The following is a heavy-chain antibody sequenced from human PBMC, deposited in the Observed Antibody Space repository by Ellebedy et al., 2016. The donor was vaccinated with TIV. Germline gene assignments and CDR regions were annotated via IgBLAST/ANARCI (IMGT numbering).Heavy chain of an antibody. CDR2: ISGNGGRR. Sequence: PGGSLRLSCAASGFTFGDYALSWVRQAPGKGLEWVSGISGNGGRRDYADSAKGRFTISRDNSKNTLYLQMNSLRAEDTAVYYCAKSQFSYYDSTGFPMDAPLDSWGQGILVAVSS. CDR3: AKSQFSYYDSTGFPMDAPLDS. D-gene: IGHD3-22*01. J-gene: IGHJ4*02. CDR1: GFTFGDYA. V-gene: IGHV3-23*01.